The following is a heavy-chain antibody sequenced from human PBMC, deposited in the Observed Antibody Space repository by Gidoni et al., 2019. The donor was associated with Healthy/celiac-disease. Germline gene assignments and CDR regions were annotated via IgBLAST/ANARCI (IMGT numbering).Heavy chain of an antibody. V-gene: IGHV1-69*01. CDR1: GGTFSRYA. CDR3: ARVPPSGDYIGWYFDL. D-gene: IGHD4-17*01. Sequence: QVQLVQSGAEVKKPGSSVKVSCKASGGTFSRYAISWVRQAPGQGLGWMGGISPIFGTANYAQKFQGRVTITADESTSTAYMELSSLRSEDTAVYYCARVPPSGDYIGWYFDLWGRGTLVTVSS. J-gene: IGHJ2*01. CDR2: ISPIFGTA.